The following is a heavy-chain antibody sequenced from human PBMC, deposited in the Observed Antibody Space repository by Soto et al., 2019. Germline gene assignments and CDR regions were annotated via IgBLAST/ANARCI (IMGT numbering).Heavy chain of an antibody. Sequence: EVQLVESGGGLVQPGGSLRLSCAASGFTFSSYEMNWVRQAPGKGLEWVSYISSSGSTIYYADSVKGRFTISRDNAKNSLYLQMNSLRAEDTAVYYCASWNSGSYLFDYWGQGTLVTVSS. J-gene: IGHJ4*02. V-gene: IGHV3-48*03. CDR1: GFTFSSYE. D-gene: IGHD1-26*01. CDR2: ISSSGSTI. CDR3: ASWNSGSYLFDY.